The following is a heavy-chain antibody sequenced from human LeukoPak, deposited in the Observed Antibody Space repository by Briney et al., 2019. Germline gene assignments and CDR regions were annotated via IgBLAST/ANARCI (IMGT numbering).Heavy chain of an antibody. CDR2: IKTNTGNP. CDR1: GYTFTSYA. D-gene: IGHD3-9*01. CDR3: ARDRFNDILTGYYSERYFQH. V-gene: IGHV7-4-1*02. Sequence: GASVKVSCKASGYTFTSYAINWVRQAPGQGLEWMGWIKTNTGNPTYAQGFTGRFVFSLDTSVSTAYLQISSLKAEDTAVYYCARDRFNDILTGYYSERYFQHWGQGTLVTVSS. J-gene: IGHJ1*01.